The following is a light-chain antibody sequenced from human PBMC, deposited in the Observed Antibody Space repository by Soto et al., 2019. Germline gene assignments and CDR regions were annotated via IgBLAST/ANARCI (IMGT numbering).Light chain of an antibody. V-gene: IGKV3-20*01. CDR3: QQYGSSPWK. J-gene: IGKJ1*01. Sequence: SGDRATLSCRASQIVKSSYLAWYQQKPGQAPRLLIYGASTRATGIPDRFSGSGSGTDFTLTITRLEPEDFAVYYCQQYGSSPWKFGQGTKVDIK. CDR2: GAS. CDR1: QIVKSSY.